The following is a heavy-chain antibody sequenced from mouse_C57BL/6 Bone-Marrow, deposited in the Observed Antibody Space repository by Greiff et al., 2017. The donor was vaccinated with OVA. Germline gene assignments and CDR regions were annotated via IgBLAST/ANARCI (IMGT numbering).Heavy chain of an antibody. Sequence: VHVKQSGAELVRPGAPVKLSCTASGFNIKDDYMHWVKQRPEQGLEWIGWIDPENGDTEYASKFQGKATITADTSSNTAYLQLSSLTSEDTAVYYCTTYYGRDYWGQGTSVTVSS. J-gene: IGHJ4*01. CDR3: TTYYGRDY. CDR2: IDPENGDT. CDR1: GFNIKDDY. V-gene: IGHV14-4*01.